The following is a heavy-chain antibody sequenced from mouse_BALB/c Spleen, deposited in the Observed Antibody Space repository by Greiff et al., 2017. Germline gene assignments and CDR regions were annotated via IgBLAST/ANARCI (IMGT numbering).Heavy chain of an antibody. CDR2: ISSGGSYT. V-gene: IGHV5-6*03. D-gene: IGHD1-2*01. Sequence: EVMLVESGGGLVKLGGSLKLSCAASGFTFSSYGMSWVRQTPDKRLEWVATISSGGSYTYYPDSVKGRFTISRDNAKNTLYLQMSSLKSEDTAMYYCARDTAKGYFDYWGQGTTLTVSS. J-gene: IGHJ2*01. CDR3: ARDTAKGYFDY. CDR1: GFTFSSYG.